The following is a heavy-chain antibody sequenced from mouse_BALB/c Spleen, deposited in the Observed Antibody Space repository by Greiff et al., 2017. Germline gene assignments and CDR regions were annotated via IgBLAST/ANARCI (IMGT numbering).Heavy chain of an antibody. CDR1: GFTFSSFG. J-gene: IGHJ3*01. CDR2: ISSGSSTI. Sequence: EVKLVESGGGLVQPGGSRKLSCAASGFTFSSFGMHWVRQAPEKGLEWVAYISSGSSTIYYADTVKGRFTISRDNPKNTLFLQMISLRSEDTAMYYCARPLGLREAWFAYWGQGTLVTVSA. CDR3: ARPLGLREAWFAY. D-gene: IGHD2-4*01. V-gene: IGHV5-17*02.